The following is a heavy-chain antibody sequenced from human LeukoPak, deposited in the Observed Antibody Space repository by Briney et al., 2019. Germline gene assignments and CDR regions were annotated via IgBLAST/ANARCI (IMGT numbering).Heavy chain of an antibody. CDR3: AKDRAVTAIHYFDY. J-gene: IGHJ4*02. CDR2: INTDGSST. CDR1: GFIFSSHW. D-gene: IGHD2-21*02. V-gene: IGHV3-74*01. Sequence: GGSLRLSCAASGFIFSSHWMHWVRQPPGKGLVWVSRINTDGSSTSYADSVKGRFTISRDNAKNTLYLQMNSLRAEDTAVYYCAKDRAVTAIHYFDYWGQGTLVTVSS.